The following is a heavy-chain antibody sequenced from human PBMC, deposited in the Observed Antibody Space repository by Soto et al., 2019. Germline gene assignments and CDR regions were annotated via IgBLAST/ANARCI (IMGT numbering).Heavy chain of an antibody. J-gene: IGHJ3*02. CDR3: SSTSRRDLFDI. Sequence: VNRDWKASGYTFTSCDINWVRQATGQGLEWMGWMNPNSGNTGYAQKFQGRVTMTRNTSISTAYMELSSLRSEDTAVYYCSSTSRRDLFDIWGQRTIVT. V-gene: IGHV1-8*01. CDR1: GYTFTSCD. D-gene: IGHD2-2*01. CDR2: MNPNSGNT.